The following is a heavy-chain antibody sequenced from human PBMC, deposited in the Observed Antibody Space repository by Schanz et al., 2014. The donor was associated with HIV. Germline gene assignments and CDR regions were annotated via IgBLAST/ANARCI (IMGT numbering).Heavy chain of an antibody. CDR1: GGTFSSYA. D-gene: IGHD3-3*02. CDR2: MIPSFRLR. J-gene: IGHJ6*02. Sequence: QVQLVQSGAEVKKPGASVKVSCKASGGTFSSYAISWVRQAPVQGLEWMGGMIPSFRLRTYAQKFQGRVTIAADESASTAYMELNSLRSDDTAVYYCAKSPIFGDVIFYGMDVWGQGTTVTVSS. V-gene: IGHV1-69*01. CDR3: AKSPIFGDVIFYGMDV.